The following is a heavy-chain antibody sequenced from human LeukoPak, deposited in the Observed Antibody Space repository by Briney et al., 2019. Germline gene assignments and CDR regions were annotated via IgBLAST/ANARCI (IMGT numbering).Heavy chain of an antibody. D-gene: IGHD4-17*01. CDR3: ARSPYGDYFHYYYYMDV. Sequence: PSETLSLTCAVYGGSFSGYYWSWIRQPAGKGLEWIGRIYTSGSTNYNPSLKSRVTMSVDTSKNQFSLKLSSVTAADTAVYYCARSPYGDYFHYYYYMDVWGKGTTVTISS. V-gene: IGHV4-59*10. CDR2: IYTSGST. J-gene: IGHJ6*03. CDR1: GGSFSGYY.